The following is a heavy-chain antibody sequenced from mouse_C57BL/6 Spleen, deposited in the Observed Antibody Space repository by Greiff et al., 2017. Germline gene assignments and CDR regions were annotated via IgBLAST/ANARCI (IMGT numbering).Heavy chain of an antibody. CDR2: ISSGGSYT. J-gene: IGHJ4*01. V-gene: IGHV5-6*01. CDR1: GFTFSSYG. Sequence: EVQLVESGGDLVKPGGSLKLSCAASGFTFSSYGMSWVRQTPDKRLAWVATISSGGSYTYYPDSVKGRFTISRDNAKNTLYLQMSRLKAEDTAMYYCARRDGNYGAMDYWGQGTSVTGSS. CDR3: ARRDGNYGAMDY. D-gene: IGHD2-1*01.